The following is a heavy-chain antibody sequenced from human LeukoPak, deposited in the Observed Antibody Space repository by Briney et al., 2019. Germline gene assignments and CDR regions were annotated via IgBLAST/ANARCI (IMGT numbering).Heavy chain of an antibody. CDR3: AREAEALLD. CDR2: VKQDGSEE. CDR1: GFTFSRHW. V-gene: IGHV3-7*01. J-gene: IGHJ4*02. D-gene: IGHD3-3*01. Sequence: GGSLRLSCAASGFTFSRHWMSWVRQAPGKGLEWVANVKQDGSEEFYVDSVKGRFTISRDNSKNALYLQMNSLRAEDTAVYYCAREAEALLDWGQGTLVTVSS.